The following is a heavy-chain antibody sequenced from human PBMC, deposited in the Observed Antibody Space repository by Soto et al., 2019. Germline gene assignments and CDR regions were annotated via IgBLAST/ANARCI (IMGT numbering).Heavy chain of an antibody. J-gene: IGHJ4*02. CDR1: GGSISIGGHY. D-gene: IGHD5-12*01. V-gene: IGHV4-31*03. CDR3: ARWEWVRILYADY. Sequence: QVQLQESGPGLVRPSQTLSLTCTVSGGSISIGGHYWSWIRQHPGKGLEWIGYINYSGSTYYNPSVESRITISVDTSKNLFALHLSSVTAADTAVYYCARWEWVRILYADYWGQGTLVTVSS. CDR2: INYSGST.